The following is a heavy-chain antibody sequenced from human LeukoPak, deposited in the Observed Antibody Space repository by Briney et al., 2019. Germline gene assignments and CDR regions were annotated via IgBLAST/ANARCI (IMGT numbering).Heavy chain of an antibody. J-gene: IGHJ4*02. CDR2: INPSGVIT. D-gene: IGHD2-2*01. Sequence: VGSAKVSCKASGYTFTSYYMHWVPQAPGQGLECRLIINPSGVITSYAQTFQGRVTMTRDTSTSTVYMELSSLRSEDTAVNYCARDCSSTSCFDYWGQGTLVTVSS. CDR1: GYTFTSYY. V-gene: IGHV1-46*01. CDR3: ARDCSSTSCFDY.